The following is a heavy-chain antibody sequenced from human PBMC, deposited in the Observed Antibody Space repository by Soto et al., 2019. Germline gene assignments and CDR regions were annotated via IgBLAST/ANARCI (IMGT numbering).Heavy chain of an antibody. CDR1: GYTFTGYF. D-gene: IGHD3-10*01. CDR2: INPYSGGA. V-gene: IGHV1-2*02. J-gene: IGHJ5*02. CDR3: ARVIRGAYYNSPLDT. Sequence: SVKVSCKASGYTFTGYFMHWVRQAPVQGLEWMGWINPYSGGADYAQSFQGRVTMTRDTSISTVYMELSRLRFDDTAVYYCARVIRGAYYNSPLDTWGQGTVVTVSS.